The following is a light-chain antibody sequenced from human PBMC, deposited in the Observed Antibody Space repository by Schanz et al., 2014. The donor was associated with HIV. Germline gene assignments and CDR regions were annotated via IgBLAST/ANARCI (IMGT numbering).Light chain of an antibody. Sequence: EIVLTQSPATLSLSPGERATLSCRASQSVNSYLAWYQQEPGQAPRLLIYGASTRATGIPARFSGSGSGTDFTLTISRLEPEDFAVYYCQQYGNSPRTFGQGTKLEIK. CDR3: QQYGNSPRT. CDR2: GAS. J-gene: IGKJ2*02. V-gene: IGKV3-20*01. CDR1: QSVNSY.